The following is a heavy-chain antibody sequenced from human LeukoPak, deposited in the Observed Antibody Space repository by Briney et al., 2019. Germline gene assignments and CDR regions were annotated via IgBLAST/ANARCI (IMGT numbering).Heavy chain of an antibody. CDR3: ARAAGYSSGWDQYFQH. CDR2: INHSGST. D-gene: IGHD6-19*01. CDR1: GGSFSGYY. J-gene: IGHJ1*01. V-gene: IGHV4-34*01. Sequence: SETLSLTCAVYGGSFSGYYWSWIRQPPGKGLEWIGEINHSGSTNYNPSLKSRVTISVDMSKNQFSLKLSSVTAADTAVYYCARAAGYSSGWDQYFQHWGQGTLVTVSS.